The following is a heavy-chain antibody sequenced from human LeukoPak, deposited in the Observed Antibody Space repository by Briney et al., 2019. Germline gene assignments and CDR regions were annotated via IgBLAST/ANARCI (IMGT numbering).Heavy chain of an antibody. V-gene: IGHV3-74*01. CDR1: GSTFSSYW. D-gene: IGHD1-14*01. Sequence: GGSLRLSCAASGSTFSSYWMHWVRQAPGKGLVWVSRISTDGSSTRYADSVKGRFTISRDNAKSTLYLQMNSLRAEDTAVYYCARAAEYNWFDPWGQGTLVTVSS. CDR3: ARAAEYNWFDP. J-gene: IGHJ5*02. CDR2: ISTDGSST.